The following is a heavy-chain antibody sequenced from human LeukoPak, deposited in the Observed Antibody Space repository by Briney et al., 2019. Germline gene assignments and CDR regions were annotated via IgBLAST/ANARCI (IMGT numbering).Heavy chain of an antibody. V-gene: IGHV3-48*04. CDR3: ARTDYSGSYYAPYY. J-gene: IGHJ4*02. Sequence: GGSLRLSCAASGFTFSNYNMNWVRQAPGKGLEWVSYISSSGSTIYYADSVKGRFTISRDNAKNSLYLQMNSLRAEDTAVYYCARTDYSGSYYAPYYWGQGTLVTVSS. CDR2: ISSSGSTI. CDR1: GFTFSNYN. D-gene: IGHD1-26*01.